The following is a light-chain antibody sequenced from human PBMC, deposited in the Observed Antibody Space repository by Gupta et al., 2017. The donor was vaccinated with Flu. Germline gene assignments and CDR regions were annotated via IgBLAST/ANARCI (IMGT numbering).Light chain of an antibody. CDR3: QSADSSGTYV. CDR2: KDS. Sequence: SYELTQPPLVSVPPGQTARHTCSGDALPKQYAYWYQQKPGQAPVLVIYKDSERPSGIPERFSGSSSGTTVTLTISGVQAEDEADYYCQSADSSGTYVFGTGTKVTVL. J-gene: IGLJ1*01. CDR1: ALPKQY. V-gene: IGLV3-25*02.